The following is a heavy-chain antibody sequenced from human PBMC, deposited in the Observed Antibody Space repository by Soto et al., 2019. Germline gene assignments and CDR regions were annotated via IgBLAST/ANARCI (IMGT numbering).Heavy chain of an antibody. V-gene: IGHV3-30*18. D-gene: IGHD4-17*01. CDR3: AKGDYGGNSDLNYFDY. CDR2: ISYDGSNK. J-gene: IGHJ4*01. Sequence: QVQLVESGGGVVQPGTSLRLSCAASGFTFSSYGMHWVRQAPGKGLEWVAVISYDGSNKYYADSVKGRFTISRDNSKNTLYLQMNSLRAEDTAVYYCAKGDYGGNSDLNYFDYWGQESWSPSPQ. CDR1: GFTFSSYG.